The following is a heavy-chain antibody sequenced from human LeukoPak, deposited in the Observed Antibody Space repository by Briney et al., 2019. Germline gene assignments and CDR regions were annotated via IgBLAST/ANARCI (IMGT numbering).Heavy chain of an antibody. CDR2: IYHSGST. CDR1: GYSISSGYY. V-gene: IGHV4-38-2*01. Sequence: PSETLSLTCAVSGYSISSGYYWGWIRQPPGKGLEWIGSIYHSGSTYYNPSLKSRLTISVDTSKNQFSLKLSSVTAADTAVYYCARLARGANRWFDPWGQRTLVTVSS. D-gene: IGHD1-26*01. J-gene: IGHJ5*02. CDR3: ARLARGANRWFDP.